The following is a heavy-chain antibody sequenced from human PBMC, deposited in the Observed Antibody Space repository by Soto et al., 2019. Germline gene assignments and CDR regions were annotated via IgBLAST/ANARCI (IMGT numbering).Heavy chain of an antibody. Sequence: PGGSLRLSCAASGFPFSNYDMTWVRQAPGKGLEWVSTITYSGGATYYADSVKGRFTISRDNSRNALYLQMNNLRAEDTAVYYCAKYIGGGGYWYDYWGHGTLVTVSS. CDR2: ITYSGGAT. CDR1: GFPFSNYD. J-gene: IGHJ5*01. V-gene: IGHV3-23*01. D-gene: IGHD2-15*01. CDR3: AKYIGGGGYWYDY.